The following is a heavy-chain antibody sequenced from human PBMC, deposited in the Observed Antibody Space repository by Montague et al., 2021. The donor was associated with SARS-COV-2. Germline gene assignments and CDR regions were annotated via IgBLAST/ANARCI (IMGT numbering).Heavy chain of an antibody. CDR3: AWTYYGSGSSPLDY. D-gene: IGHD3-10*01. J-gene: IGHJ4*02. CDR1: GFSLSTSGMC. V-gene: IGHV2-70*11. CDR2: IDWDDDK. Sequence: PALVKPTQTLTLTCTFSGFSLSTSGMCVSWIRQPPGKALEWLARIDWDDDKYYSTSLKTRLTISKDTSKNQVVLTMTNMDPVDTATYYCAWTYYGSGSSPLDYWGQGTLVTVSS.